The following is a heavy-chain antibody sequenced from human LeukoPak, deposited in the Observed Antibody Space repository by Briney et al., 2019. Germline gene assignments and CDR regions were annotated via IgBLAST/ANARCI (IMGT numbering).Heavy chain of an antibody. CDR1: GYTFTSYY. CDR2: INPSGGST. Sequence: GASVKVSCKASGYTFTSYYMHWVRQAPGQGLEGMGIINPSGGSTSYAQKFQGRVTMTRDMSTSTVYMELSSLRSEDTAVYYCARDRRYSSALGYYYYYMDVWGKGTTVTVSS. CDR3: ARDRRYSSALGYYYYYMDV. J-gene: IGHJ6*03. V-gene: IGHV1-46*01. D-gene: IGHD6-19*01.